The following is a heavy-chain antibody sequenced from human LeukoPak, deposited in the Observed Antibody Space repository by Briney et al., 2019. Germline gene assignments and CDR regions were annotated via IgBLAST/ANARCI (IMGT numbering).Heavy chain of an antibody. V-gene: IGHV4-30-4*08. J-gene: IGHJ4*02. CDR3: ARTAVLRYFDWLSIGFDY. D-gene: IGHD3-9*01. Sequence: PSETLSLTCTVSGGSISSGDYYWSWIRQPPGMGLEWIGYIYYSGSTYYNPSLKSRVTISVDTSKNQFSLKLSSVTAAVTAVYYCARTAVLRYFDWLSIGFDYWGQGTLVTVSA. CDR2: IYYSGST. CDR1: GGSISSGDYY.